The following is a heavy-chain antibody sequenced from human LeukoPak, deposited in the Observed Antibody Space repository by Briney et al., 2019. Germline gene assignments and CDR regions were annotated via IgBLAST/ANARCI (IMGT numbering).Heavy chain of an antibody. CDR1: GFTFSSYS. V-gene: IGHV3-21*01. J-gene: IGHJ4*02. CDR3: ARDAYGSESYYTYYFDY. CDR2: ISTSGGYI. D-gene: IGHD3-10*01. Sequence: GGSLRLSCAASGFTFSSYSMNWVRQAPGEGLEWVSFISTSGGYIYYTDSVKGRFTISRDNAKNSLYPQMNSLRAEDTAVYYCARDAYGSESYYTYYFDYWGQGTLVTVSS.